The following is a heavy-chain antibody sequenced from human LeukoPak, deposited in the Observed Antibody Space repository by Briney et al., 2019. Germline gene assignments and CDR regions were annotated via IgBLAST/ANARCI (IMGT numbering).Heavy chain of an antibody. V-gene: IGHV4-38-2*02. D-gene: IGHD4-17*01. CDR3: ARDGDYGDLDY. CDR1: GYSISSGYY. J-gene: IGHJ4*02. Sequence: SETLSLTCAVSGYSISSGYYWGWIRQPPGKGLEWIGSIYHSGSTYYNPSLKSRVTISVDTSKNQFSLKLSSVTAADTAVYYCARDGDYGDLDYWGQGTLVTVSS. CDR2: IYHSGST.